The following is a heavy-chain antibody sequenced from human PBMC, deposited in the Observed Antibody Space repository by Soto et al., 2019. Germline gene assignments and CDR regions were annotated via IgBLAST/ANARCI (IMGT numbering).Heavy chain of an antibody. CDR2: IYYSGST. Sequence: SETLSLTCTVSGGSISSGDYYWSWIRQPPGKGLEWIGYIYYSGSTYYNPSLKSRVTISVDTSKNQFSLKLSSVTAADTAVYYCARSWLQFFEFDYWGQGTLVTVSS. CDR3: ARSWLQFFEFDY. V-gene: IGHV4-30-4*02. J-gene: IGHJ4*02. D-gene: IGHD5-12*01. CDR1: GGSISSGDYY.